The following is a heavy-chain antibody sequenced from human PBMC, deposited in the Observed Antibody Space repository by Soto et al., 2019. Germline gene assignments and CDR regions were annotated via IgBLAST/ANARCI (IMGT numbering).Heavy chain of an antibody. D-gene: IGHD6-19*01. CDR2: ITSDTKTI. CDR3: ARSVEGHFDY. V-gene: IGHV3-48*02. CDR1: GFKFSIYS. J-gene: IGHJ4*02. Sequence: EVQLVESGGALVQPGGSLRLSCAASGFKFSIYSMNWVRQAPGKGLEWSAYITSDTKTIKYADSVKGRLTISRDNAKNSVYVQMNSRSDEDAAVYYCARSVEGHFDYWGQGTVVTVSS.